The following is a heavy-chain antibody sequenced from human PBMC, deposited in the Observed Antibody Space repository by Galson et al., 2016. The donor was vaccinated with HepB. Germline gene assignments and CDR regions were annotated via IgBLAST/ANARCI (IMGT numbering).Heavy chain of an antibody. CDR3: GRGQHTNSADDR. Sequence: SETLSLTCAVSGGSISTSFWSWIRQPPGKGLEWIGYIHYSGTPYYNPSLLSRVTISIDTSKPQFSLQLTSVTAADTAVYYCGRGQHTNSADDRWGQGTLVTGSA. V-gene: IGHV4-59*01. CDR2: IHYSGTP. D-gene: IGHD1-1*01. J-gene: IGHJ5*02. CDR1: GGSISTSF.